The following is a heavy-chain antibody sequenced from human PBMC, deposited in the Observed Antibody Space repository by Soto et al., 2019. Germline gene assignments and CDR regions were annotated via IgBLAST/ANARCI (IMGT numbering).Heavy chain of an antibody. CDR2: IIVVSGNT. Sequence: SVKVSCKASGFTFTSSAMQWVRLARGQGLEWIGWIIVVSGNTNYAQKFQGRVTITTDESTSTAYMELSSLRSEDTAVYYCARVSYESYYYYGMDVWGQGTTVTVSS. CDR3: ARVSYESYYYYGMDV. D-gene: IGHD5-12*01. J-gene: IGHJ6*02. CDR1: GFTFTSSA. V-gene: IGHV1-58*02.